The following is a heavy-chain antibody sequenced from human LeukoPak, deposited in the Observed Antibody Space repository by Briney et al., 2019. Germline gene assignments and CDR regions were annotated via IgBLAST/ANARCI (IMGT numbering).Heavy chain of an antibody. CDR3: ARGTAYDFWSGYPTNYFDY. CDR1: GYTFTSYY. D-gene: IGHD3-3*01. Sequence: ASVKVSCKASGYTFTSYYMHWVRQAPGQGLEWMGIINPSGGSTSYAQEFQGRVTMTRDTSTSTVYMELSSLRSEDTAVYYCARGTAYDFWSGYPTNYFDYWGQGTLVTVSS. CDR2: INPSGGST. V-gene: IGHV1-46*01. J-gene: IGHJ4*02.